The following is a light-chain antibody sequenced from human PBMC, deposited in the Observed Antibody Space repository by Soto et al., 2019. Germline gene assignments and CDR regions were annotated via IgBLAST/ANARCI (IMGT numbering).Light chain of an antibody. V-gene: IGKV3-20*01. CDR1: QSVSSSY. J-gene: IGKJ3*01. CDR3: QQYGSSPSFT. CDR2: DAS. Sequence: EIVLTQSPGTLSLSPGERATLSCRASQSVSSSYLAWYQQKPGQAPRLLIYDASSRATGIPDRFSGSGSGTDFTLTISRLETEDFAVYYSQQYGSSPSFTFGPETKVDIK.